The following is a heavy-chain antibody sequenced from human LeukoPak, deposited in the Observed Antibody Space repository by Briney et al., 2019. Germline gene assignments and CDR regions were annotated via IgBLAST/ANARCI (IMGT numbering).Heavy chain of an antibody. CDR1: GFTFSSYW. J-gene: IGHJ6*02. V-gene: IGHV3-30*18. Sequence: GGSLRLSCAASGFTFSSYWMSWVRQAPGKGLEWVAVISHDGSNKYYADSVKGRFTISRDNSKNTLYLQMNSLRAEDTAAYYCAKAVRPFYYYYYGMDVWGQGTTVTVSS. CDR3: AKAVRPFYYYYYGMDV. CDR2: ISHDGSNK.